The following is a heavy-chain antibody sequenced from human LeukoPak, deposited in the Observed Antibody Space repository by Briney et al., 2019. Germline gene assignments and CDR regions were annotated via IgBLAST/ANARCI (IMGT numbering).Heavy chain of an antibody. Sequence: GGSLRLSCVASGITFSSYGMHWVRQAPGKGLEWVAVISYDASNKYYADSVKGRFTISRDSSKNTLYLQMNSLRAEDTAVYYCAKDQEQWLVYYYYYMDVWGKGTTVTVSS. V-gene: IGHV3-30*18. J-gene: IGHJ6*03. CDR1: GITFSSYG. CDR3: AKDQEQWLVYYYYYMDV. D-gene: IGHD6-19*01. CDR2: ISYDASNK.